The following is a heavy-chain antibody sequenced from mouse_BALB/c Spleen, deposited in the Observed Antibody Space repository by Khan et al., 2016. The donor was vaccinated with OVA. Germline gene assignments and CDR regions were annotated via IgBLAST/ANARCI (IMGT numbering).Heavy chain of an antibody. CDR2: ISYSGNT. D-gene: IGHD1-1*01. Sequence: EVQLQESEPGLVKPSQSLSLTCTVTGYSITTDYAWNWIRQFPGNKLEWMGYISYSGNTKYNPSLKSRISITRDTSKNQFFLQLKSVTTEDTARYYCARIYGGDVDYWGQGTTLTVSS. CDR1: GYSITTDYA. CDR3: ARIYGGDVDY. V-gene: IGHV3-2*02. J-gene: IGHJ2*01.